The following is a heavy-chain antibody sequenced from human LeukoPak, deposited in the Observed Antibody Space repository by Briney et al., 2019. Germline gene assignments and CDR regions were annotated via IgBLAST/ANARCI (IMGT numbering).Heavy chain of an antibody. CDR3: AKVGARNDILTEYFDY. CDR2: IRYDGSNK. V-gene: IGHV3-30*02. J-gene: IGHJ4*02. Sequence: GGSLRLSCAASGFTFSSYAMHWVRQAPGKGLEWVAFIRYDGSNKYYADSVKGRFTISRDNSKNTLYLQMNSLRAEDTAVYYCAKVGARNDILTEYFDYWGQGTLLTVSS. D-gene: IGHD3-9*01. CDR1: GFTFSSYA.